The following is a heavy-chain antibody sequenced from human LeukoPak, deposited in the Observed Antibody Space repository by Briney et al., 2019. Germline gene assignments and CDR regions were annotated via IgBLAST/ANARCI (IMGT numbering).Heavy chain of an antibody. J-gene: IGHJ4*02. Sequence: SETLSLTCTVSGGSISSYYWSWIRQPPGKGLEWIGYIYYSGSTNYNPSLKSRVTISVDTSKNQFSLKLSSVTAADTAVCYCARDGPLPVVSPFDYWGQGTLVTVSS. CDR2: IYYSGST. CDR1: GGSISSYY. D-gene: IGHD4-23*01. V-gene: IGHV4-59*01. CDR3: ARDGPLPVVSPFDY.